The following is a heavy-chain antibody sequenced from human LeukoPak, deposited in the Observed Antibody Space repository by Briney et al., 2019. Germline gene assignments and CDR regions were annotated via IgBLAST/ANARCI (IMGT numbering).Heavy chain of an antibody. D-gene: IGHD3-3*01. J-gene: IGHJ4*02. Sequence: GGSLRLSCAPSGFTLSRHGMHWVRQAPGKGLEWVAIISNDGSRKYYAHSVEGRFTISRDNSKNTLYLQMDGLRAEDTAVYYCARDRAWNYFDYWGQGTLVTVSS. CDR3: ARDRAWNYFDY. CDR1: GFTLSRHG. CDR2: ISNDGSRK. V-gene: IGHV3-30*03.